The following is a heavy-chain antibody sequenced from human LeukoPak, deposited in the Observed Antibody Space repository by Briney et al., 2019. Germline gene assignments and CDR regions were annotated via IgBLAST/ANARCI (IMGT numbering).Heavy chain of an antibody. Sequence: GGSLRLSCAASGFSFSSYAMNWVRQAPGKGLEWVSTVSGSGDNTYYTDSVKGRFTISRDNAKNTLYLQMNSLRAEDTAVYFCVNGYTYGQYWGQGTLVTVSS. J-gene: IGHJ4*02. V-gene: IGHV3-23*01. CDR3: VNGYTYGQY. D-gene: IGHD5-18*01. CDR2: VSGSGDNT. CDR1: GFSFSSYA.